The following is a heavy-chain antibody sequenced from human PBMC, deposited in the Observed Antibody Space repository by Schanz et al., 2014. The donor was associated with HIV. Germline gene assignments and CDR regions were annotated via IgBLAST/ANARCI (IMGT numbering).Heavy chain of an antibody. J-gene: IGHJ6*02. CDR2: ISASARGT. CDR3: ARVANWDYYGMDV. Sequence: VQLVESGGGLVQPGGSLRLSCAVSGFTLSSYGMHWVRQAPGKGLECIAGISASARGTNYADSVLGRFTVSRDNSKNTLYLQMNSLRAEDTAVYYCARVANWDYYGMDVWGRGTTVTVSS. D-gene: IGHD3-16*01. V-gene: IGHV3-NL1*01. CDR1: GFTLSSYG.